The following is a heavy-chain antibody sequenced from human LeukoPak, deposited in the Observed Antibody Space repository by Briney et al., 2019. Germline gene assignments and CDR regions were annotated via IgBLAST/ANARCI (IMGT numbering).Heavy chain of an antibody. CDR1: GDCISSYY. J-gene: IGHJ4*02. CDR3: ARRQYYYDSSGYYEYYFDY. Sequence: SETLSLTCTVSGDCISSYYWSWIRQPPGKGLEWIGYIYYSGSTNYNPSLKSRVTISVDTSKNQFSLKLSSVTATDTAVYYCARRQYYYDSSGYYEYYFDYWGQGTLVTVSS. V-gene: IGHV4-59*08. CDR2: IYYSGST. D-gene: IGHD3-22*01.